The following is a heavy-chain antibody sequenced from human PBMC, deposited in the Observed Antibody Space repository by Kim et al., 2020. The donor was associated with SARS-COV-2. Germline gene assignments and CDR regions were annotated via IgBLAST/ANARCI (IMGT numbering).Heavy chain of an antibody. J-gene: IGHJ6*03. CDR3: ARGAFHTPKTYSSSWYSPVNYYYMDV. CDR2: INHSGST. Sequence: SETLSLTCAVYGGSFSGYYWSWIRQPPGKGLEWIGEINHSGSTNYNPSLKSRVTISVDTSKNQFSLKLSSVTAADTAVYYCARGAFHTPKTYSSSWYSPVNYYYMDVWGKGTTVTVSS. V-gene: IGHV4-34*01. CDR1: GGSFSGYY. D-gene: IGHD6-13*01.